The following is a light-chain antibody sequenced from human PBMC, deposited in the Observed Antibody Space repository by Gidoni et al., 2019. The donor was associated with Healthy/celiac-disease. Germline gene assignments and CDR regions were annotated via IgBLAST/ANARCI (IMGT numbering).Light chain of an antibody. J-gene: IGKJ4*01. CDR3: QQYNNWPLT. Sequence: IVMTQSPATLSVSPVESATLSCRASQSVSSNLAWYQQQPGQAPRRRSYGASTRATGIPARFSVSGSGTEFTLTISSLQSEDFAVYYCQQYNNWPLTFGGGTKVEIK. CDR1: QSVSSN. CDR2: GAS. V-gene: IGKV3-15*01.